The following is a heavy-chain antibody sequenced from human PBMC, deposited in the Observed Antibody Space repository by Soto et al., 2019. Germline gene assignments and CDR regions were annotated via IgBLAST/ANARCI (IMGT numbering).Heavy chain of an antibody. D-gene: IGHD1-1*01. Sequence: ASVKVSCKASGYTFTSYYMHWVRQAPGQGLEWMGIINPSGGSTSYAQKFQGRVTMTRDTSTSTVYMELSSLRSEDTAVYYCARYLERHQNHRAAPLYYYGMDVWGQGTTVTVSS. V-gene: IGHV1-46*01. CDR3: ARYLERHQNHRAAPLYYYGMDV. CDR2: INPSGGST. CDR1: GYTFTSYY. J-gene: IGHJ6*02.